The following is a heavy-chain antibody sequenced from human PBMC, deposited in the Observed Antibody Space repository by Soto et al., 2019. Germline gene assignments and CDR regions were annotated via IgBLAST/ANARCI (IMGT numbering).Heavy chain of an antibody. D-gene: IGHD6-19*01. Sequence: GGSLRLSCAASGFTFSNYAMSWVRQAPGKGLEWVAGITYDGSNTYYADSVKGRFTISRDNSKNTLYLQMNSLRAEDTAVYYCARVRETIAVAGYYGMDVWGQGTTVTVSS. J-gene: IGHJ6*02. CDR2: ITYDGSNT. V-gene: IGHV3-30*04. CDR3: ARVRETIAVAGYYGMDV. CDR1: GFTFSNYA.